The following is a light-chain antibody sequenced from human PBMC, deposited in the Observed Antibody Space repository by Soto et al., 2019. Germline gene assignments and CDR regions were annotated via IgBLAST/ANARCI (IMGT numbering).Light chain of an antibody. J-gene: IGKJ5*01. V-gene: IGKV3-11*01. CDR2: DAS. Sequence: DILLTQSPATLSLSPGERATLSCRASQSVGISLAWFQQKPGQAPRLLIYDASNRATGIPARFSGSGSGTDFTLTISSLEPEDFAVYYCQQRSNWQITFGQGTRLEIK. CDR3: QQRSNWQIT. CDR1: QSVGIS.